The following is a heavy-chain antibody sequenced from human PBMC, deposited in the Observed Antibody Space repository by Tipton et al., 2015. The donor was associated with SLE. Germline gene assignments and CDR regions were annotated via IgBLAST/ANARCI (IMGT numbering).Heavy chain of an antibody. CDR1: GDSISSSSYY. CDR3: AKEPES. Sequence: TLSLTCIVSGDSISSSSYYWGWIRQPPGKGLEWVGTVYYTGNTFYNPSPKSRVTISVDTSKNQFSLNLRSVTVADTAVYYCAKEPESWGQGTLLTVSS. CDR2: VYYTGNT. V-gene: IGHV4-39*07. J-gene: IGHJ5*02.